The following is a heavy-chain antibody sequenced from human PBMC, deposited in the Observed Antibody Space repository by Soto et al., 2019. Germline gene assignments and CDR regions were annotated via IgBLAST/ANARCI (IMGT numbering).Heavy chain of an antibody. D-gene: IGHD6-6*01. CDR2: IKSKTDGGTT. J-gene: IGHJ5*02. CDR3: TTDSPVYSSSSTFDP. Sequence: GGSLRLSCAASGFTFSNAWMSWVRQAPGKWLEWVGRIKSKTDGGTTDYAAPVKGRFTISRDDSKNTLYLQMNSLKTEDTAVYYCTTDSPVYSSSSTFDPWGQGTLVTVSS. V-gene: IGHV3-15*01. CDR1: GFTFSNAW.